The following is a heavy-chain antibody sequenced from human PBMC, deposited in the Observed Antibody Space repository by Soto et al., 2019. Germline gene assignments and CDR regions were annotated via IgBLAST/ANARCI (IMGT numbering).Heavy chain of an antibody. CDR1: GGSISSSSYY. CDR3: ARRDVVPAAMPFDY. J-gene: IGHJ4*02. CDR2: IYYSGST. V-gene: IGHV4-39*01. Sequence: QLQLQESGPGLVKPSETLSLTCTVSGGSISSSSYYWGWIRQPPGKGLEWIGSIYYSGSTYYNPSLKSRVTISVDTSKNQFSLKLSSVTAADTAVYYCARRDVVPAAMPFDYWGQGTLVTVSS. D-gene: IGHD2-2*01.